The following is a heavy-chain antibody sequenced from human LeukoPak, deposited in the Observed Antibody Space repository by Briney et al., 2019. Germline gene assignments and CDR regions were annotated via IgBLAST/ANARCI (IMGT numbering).Heavy chain of an antibody. V-gene: IGHV3-53*01. CDR3: ARGGWYFDL. Sequence: GGSLRLSCSASGFTFSSYDMHWVRQAPGKGLEWVSVTNSGGTTYYADSVKGRFTISRDNSKNTLYLQMNSLRAEDTAVYYCARGGWYFDLWGRGTLVTVSS. CDR1: GFTFSSYD. CDR2: TNSGGTT. J-gene: IGHJ2*01.